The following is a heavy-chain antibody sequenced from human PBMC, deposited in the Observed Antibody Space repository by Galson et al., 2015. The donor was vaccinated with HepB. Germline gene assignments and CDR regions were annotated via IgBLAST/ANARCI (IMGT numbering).Heavy chain of an antibody. CDR3: AEGGRDSGSAYVAIGAFDI. CDR2: ISSSSSYI. CDR1: GFTFSSYS. V-gene: IGHV3-21*01. Sequence: SLRLSCAASGFTFSSYSMNWVRQAPGKGLEWVSSISSSSSYIYYADSVKGRFTISRDNAKNSLYLQMNSLRAEDTAVYYCAEGGRDSGSAYVAIGAFDIWGRGTMVTVSS. D-gene: IGHD3-10*01. J-gene: IGHJ3*02.